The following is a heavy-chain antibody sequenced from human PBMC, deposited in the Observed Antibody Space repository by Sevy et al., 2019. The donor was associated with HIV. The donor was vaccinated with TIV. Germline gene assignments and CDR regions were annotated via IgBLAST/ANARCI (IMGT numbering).Heavy chain of an antibody. Sequence: GGSLRLSCAASGFTFSSYRMHWVRQAPGKGLLWVSLINSDGSRTRYADSVKGRFTISRDNAKNTLYLQMNSLRAEDTAVYFCVRDGSGWAFDSWGQGSLVTVSS. CDR2: INSDGSRT. V-gene: IGHV3-74*01. CDR1: GFTFSSYR. CDR3: VRDGSGWAFDS. J-gene: IGHJ4*02. D-gene: IGHD6-19*01.